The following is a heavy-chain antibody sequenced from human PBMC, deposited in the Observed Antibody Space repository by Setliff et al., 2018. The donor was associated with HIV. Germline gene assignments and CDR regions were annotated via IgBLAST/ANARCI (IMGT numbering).Heavy chain of an antibody. V-gene: IGHV1-2*06. CDR2: INPNSGGT. D-gene: IGHD2-21*02. CDR1: GDTFTDYY. J-gene: IGHJ4*02. Sequence: GASVKVSCKASGDTFTDYYFHWLRQAPGQGLEWMGRINPNSGGTNYAQKFRGRVTMTRDTSISTVYMELTRLRSDDTAVYYCARGQYCGGDCYSVWGQGTLVTVSS. CDR3: ARGQYCGGDCYSV.